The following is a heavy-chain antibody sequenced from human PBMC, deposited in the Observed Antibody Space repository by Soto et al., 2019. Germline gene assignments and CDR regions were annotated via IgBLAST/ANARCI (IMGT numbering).Heavy chain of an antibody. D-gene: IGHD2-8*02. CDR1: GGSFSGYS. CDR3: ASDKITGLFDY. J-gene: IGHJ4*02. Sequence: SETLSLTCAVYGGSFSGYSWTWIRRPPGTGLEWIGEINHSGSTNYNPSLKSRVTISVDTSKNQFSLKLTSVTAADTAVYYCASDKITGLFDYWGQGTLVTVSS. CDR2: INHSGST. V-gene: IGHV4-34*01.